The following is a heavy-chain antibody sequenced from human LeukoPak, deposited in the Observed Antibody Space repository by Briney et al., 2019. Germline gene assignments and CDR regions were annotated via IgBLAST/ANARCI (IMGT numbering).Heavy chain of an antibody. D-gene: IGHD2-15*01. Sequence: ASVKVSCKASGYTFTGYYMHWVRQAPGQGLEWMGWISAYNGNTNYAQKLQGRVTMTTDTSTSTAYMELRSLRSDDTAVYYCARKCSGGSCYSPGAFDIWGQGTMVTVSS. V-gene: IGHV1-18*04. CDR1: GYTFTGYY. CDR3: ARKCSGGSCYSPGAFDI. J-gene: IGHJ3*02. CDR2: ISAYNGNT.